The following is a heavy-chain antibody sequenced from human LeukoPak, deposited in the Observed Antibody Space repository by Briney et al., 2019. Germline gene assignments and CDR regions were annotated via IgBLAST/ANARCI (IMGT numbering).Heavy chain of an antibody. D-gene: IGHD5-24*01. CDR3: TRVGYIDEGIDY. J-gene: IGHJ4*02. V-gene: IGHV3-7*04. CDR2: IKQDGSKK. CDR1: GFPFSSYW. Sequence: GGSLRLPCVASGFPFSSYWVTWVRQAPGKGLEWVANIKQDGSKKSYVDSVKGRFTISRDNAKNSLYLQMNSLRAEDTAIYYCTRVGYIDEGIDYWGQGTLVTVSS.